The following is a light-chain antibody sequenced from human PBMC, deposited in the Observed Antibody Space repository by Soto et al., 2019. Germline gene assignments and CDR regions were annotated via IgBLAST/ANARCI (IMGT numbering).Light chain of an antibody. J-gene: IGKJ5*01. V-gene: IGKV3-15*01. CDR2: ATS. Sequence: EIVMTQPPATLSVSPGERATLSCRASQSIGTKLVWYQQKPGQAPRLLIYATSTRATGIPGRFSGSGSGTEFTLSISSLQSEDFAVYYCQQYSNWPPITFGQGTRLEIK. CDR1: QSIGTK. CDR3: QQYSNWPPIT.